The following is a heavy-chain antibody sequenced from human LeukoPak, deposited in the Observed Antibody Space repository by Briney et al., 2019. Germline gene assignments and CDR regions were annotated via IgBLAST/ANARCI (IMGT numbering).Heavy chain of an antibody. CDR1: GYTFTSYG. CDR2: IIPILGIA. V-gene: IGHV1-69*04. CDR3: ASRGTVVTDDDAFDI. J-gene: IGHJ3*02. Sequence: GASVKVSCKASGYTFTSYGISWVRQAPGQGLEWMGRIIPILGIANYAQKFQGRVTITADKSTSTAYMELSSLRSEDTAVYYCASRGTVVTDDDAFDIWGQGTMVTVSS. D-gene: IGHD4-23*01.